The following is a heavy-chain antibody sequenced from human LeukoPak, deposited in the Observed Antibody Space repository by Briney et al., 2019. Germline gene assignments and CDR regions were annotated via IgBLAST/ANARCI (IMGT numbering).Heavy chain of an antibody. Sequence: GGSLRLSCAASGFTFSSYGMSWVRQAPGKGLEWVSSISSSGSTIYYADSVKGRFTISRDNAKNSLYLQMNSLRAEDTAVYYCARVGLGIGNYFDYWGQGTLVTVSS. V-gene: IGHV3-48*04. D-gene: IGHD7-27*01. CDR3: ARVGLGIGNYFDY. J-gene: IGHJ4*02. CDR2: ISSSGSTI. CDR1: GFTFSSYG.